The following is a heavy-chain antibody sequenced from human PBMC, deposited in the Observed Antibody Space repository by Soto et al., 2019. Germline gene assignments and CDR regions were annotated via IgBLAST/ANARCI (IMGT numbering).Heavy chain of an antibody. V-gene: IGHV3-23*01. D-gene: IGHD4-17*01. J-gene: IGHJ3*02. CDR3: AHPRGYGVFDAVDI. CDR1: GFVFTTYA. Sequence: EVQLLETGGGLVQPGGSLSLSCATSGFVFTTYAMNWVRQAPGKGLEWVSAISSSGESTFYAESVGGRFTISRDNSLNTLYLQMRSLRPEDTAVYYCAHPRGYGVFDAVDIWGQGTMVTVSS. CDR2: ISSSGEST.